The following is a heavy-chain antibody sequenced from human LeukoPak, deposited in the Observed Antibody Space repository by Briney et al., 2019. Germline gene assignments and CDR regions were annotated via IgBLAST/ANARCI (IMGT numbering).Heavy chain of an antibody. J-gene: IGHJ4*02. D-gene: IGHD5-18*01. CDR1: GFTFSSYG. V-gene: IGHV3-30*02. CDR3: AGRGYSYGALGDY. Sequence: GGSLRLSCAASGFTFSSYGMHWVRQAPGKGLEWVAFIRYDGSNKYYADSVKGRFTISRDNSKNTLYLQMNSLRAEDTAVYYCAGRGYSYGALGDYWGQGTLVTVSS. CDR2: IRYDGSNK.